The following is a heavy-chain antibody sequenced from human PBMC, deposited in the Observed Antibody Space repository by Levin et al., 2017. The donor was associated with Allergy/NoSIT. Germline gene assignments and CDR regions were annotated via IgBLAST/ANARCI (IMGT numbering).Heavy chain of an antibody. CDR2: INHSGST. D-gene: IGHD3-16*01. Sequence: SETLSLTCAVYGGSFSGYYWSWIRQPPGKGLEWIGEINHSGSTNYNPSLKSRVTISVDTSKNQFSLKLSSVTAADTAVYYCARGVSWSYYYYYGMDVWGQGTTVTVSS. V-gene: IGHV4-34*01. CDR1: GGSFSGYY. J-gene: IGHJ6*02. CDR3: ARGVSWSYYYYYGMDV.